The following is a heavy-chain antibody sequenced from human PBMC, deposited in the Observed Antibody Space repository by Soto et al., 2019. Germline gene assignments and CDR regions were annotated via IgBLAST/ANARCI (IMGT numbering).Heavy chain of an antibody. J-gene: IGHJ4*02. Sequence: ASVKVSCKASGYMFTSSDINWVRQATGQGLEWMGWMNPNRGTTGYAQKFQGRVTMTMNPSISTAYMELSSLRSDDTAVYFCARASQQLVRCDYWGQGTPITVSS. CDR3: ARASQQLVRCDY. CDR1: GYMFTSSD. V-gene: IGHV1-8*01. D-gene: IGHD6-13*01. CDR2: MNPNRGTT.